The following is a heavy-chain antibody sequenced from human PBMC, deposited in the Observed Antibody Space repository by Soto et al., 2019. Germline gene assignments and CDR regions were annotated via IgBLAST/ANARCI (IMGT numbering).Heavy chain of an antibody. V-gene: IGHV1-69*04. D-gene: IGHD4-4*01. CDR2: IIPILGIA. J-gene: IGHJ6*02. CDR3: AREAGSNYYYFYALDV. CDR1: GGTFSSYT. Sequence: GASVKVSCKASGGTFSSYTISWVRQAPGQGLEWMGRIIPILGIANYAQKFQGRVTITADKSTSTAYMELSSVTASDTAVYYCAREAGSNYYYFYALDVWGQGTTVTVSS.